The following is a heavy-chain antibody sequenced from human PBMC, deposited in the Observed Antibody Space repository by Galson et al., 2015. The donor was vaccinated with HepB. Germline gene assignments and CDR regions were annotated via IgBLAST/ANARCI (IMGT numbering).Heavy chain of an antibody. J-gene: IGHJ6*02. CDR1: GFTFSSYA. Sequence: SLRLSCAASGFTFSSYAMSWVRQAPGKGLEWVSSISGRGGNTYYADPVKGRFTISRDNSKKMVYLQMNSQRAEDTALYYCGKDPVRASYRPYGMDVWGQGTTVTVSS. CDR3: GKDPVRASYRPYGMDV. D-gene: IGHD5-18*01. V-gene: IGHV3-23*01. CDR2: ISGRGGNT.